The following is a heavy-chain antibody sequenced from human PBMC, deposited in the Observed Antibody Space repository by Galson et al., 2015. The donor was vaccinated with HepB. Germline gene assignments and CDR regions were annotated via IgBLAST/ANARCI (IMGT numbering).Heavy chain of an antibody. Sequence: SLTCAVSGGSISSDGYCWSWIRQPPGKGLEWIGSIYYRGSTFYNPSLKSRVAISLDTSQRQVSLKLSSVTAADTAVYYCARDRASAAAGTLARIPQGGDHHYYYGMDVWGQGTTVTVSS. J-gene: IGHJ6*02. D-gene: IGHD6-13*01. CDR1: GGSISSDGYC. CDR2: IYYRGST. V-gene: IGHV4-30-4*07. CDR3: ARDRASAAAGTLARIPQGGDHHYYYGMDV.